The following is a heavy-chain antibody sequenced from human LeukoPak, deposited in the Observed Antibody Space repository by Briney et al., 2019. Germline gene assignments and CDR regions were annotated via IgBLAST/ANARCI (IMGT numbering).Heavy chain of an antibody. D-gene: IGHD6-6*01. Sequence: GASVKVSCKVSGYTLTELSMHWVRQAPGKGLEWMGGFDPEDGETIYAQKLQGRVTMTTDTSTSTAYMELRSLRSDDTAVYYCARDRIVRYSSSDQTCCYYYYGMDVWGQGTTVTVSS. J-gene: IGHJ6*02. CDR1: GYTLTELS. CDR2: FDPEDGET. CDR3: ARDRIVRYSSSDQTCCYYYYGMDV. V-gene: IGHV1-24*01.